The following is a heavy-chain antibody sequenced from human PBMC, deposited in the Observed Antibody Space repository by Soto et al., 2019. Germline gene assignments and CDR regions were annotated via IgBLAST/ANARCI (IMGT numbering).Heavy chain of an antibody. CDR2: IYYSGST. CDR1: GGSISSYY. Sequence: ETLSLTCTVSGGSISSYYWSWIRQPPGKGLEWIGYIYYSGSTNYNPSLKSRVTISVDTSKNQFSLKLSSVTAADTAVYYCARVGAQNSSGYYRYDWGQGTRSPSPQ. J-gene: IGHJ4*02. V-gene: IGHV4-59*01. D-gene: IGHD3-22*01. CDR3: ARVGAQNSSGYYRYD.